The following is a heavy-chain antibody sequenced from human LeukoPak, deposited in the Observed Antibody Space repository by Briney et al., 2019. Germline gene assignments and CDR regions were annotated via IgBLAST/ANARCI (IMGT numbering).Heavy chain of an antibody. CDR1: GGSFSGYY. Sequence: SETLSLTCAVYGGSFSGYYWTWIRQPPGKGLEWVGYIFYSGSTNYNPSLKSRVTISVDTSKNQFSLKLNSVTAADTAVYYCARYPFDGYNYYFDYWGQGTLVTVSS. CDR2: IFYSGST. V-gene: IGHV4-59*01. D-gene: IGHD5-24*01. CDR3: ARYPFDGYNYYFDY. J-gene: IGHJ4*02.